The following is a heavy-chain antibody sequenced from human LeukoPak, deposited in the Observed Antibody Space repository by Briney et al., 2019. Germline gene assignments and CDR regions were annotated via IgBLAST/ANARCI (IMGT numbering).Heavy chain of an antibody. CDR2: INHSGST. D-gene: IGHD5-18*01. V-gene: IGHV4-34*01. J-gene: IGHJ4*02. CDR1: GVSFSGYY. CDR3: ARTRLWPTGTFDY. Sequence: SETLSLTCAVYGVSFSGYYWSWIRQPPGKGLEWIGEINHSGSTNYNPSLKSRVTISLDTPKNQFSLKLTSVTAADTAVYYCARTRLWPTGTFDYWGQGTLVTVSS.